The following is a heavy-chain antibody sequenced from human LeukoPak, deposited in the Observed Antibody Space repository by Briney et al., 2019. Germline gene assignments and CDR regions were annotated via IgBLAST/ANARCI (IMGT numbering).Heavy chain of an antibody. D-gene: IGHD3-3*01. CDR2: IKSKTGGGTT. V-gene: IGHV3-15*01. Sequence: GGSLRLSCAASGFTFSNAWMSWVRQAPGKGLEWVGRIKSKTGGGTTDYATPVKGRFTISRDDSKNTLYLQMNSLKTEDTAVYYCTTEFDYYWGQGTLVTVSS. CDR1: GFTFSNAW. J-gene: IGHJ4*02. CDR3: TTEFDYY.